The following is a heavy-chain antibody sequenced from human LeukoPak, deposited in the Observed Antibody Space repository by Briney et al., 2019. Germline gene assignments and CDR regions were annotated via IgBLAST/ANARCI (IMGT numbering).Heavy chain of an antibody. J-gene: IGHJ5*02. V-gene: IGHV1-2*02. CDR3: ARDPLLWFGELGWFDP. CDR2: INPNSGGT. D-gene: IGHD3-10*01. CDR1: GYIFTGYY. Sequence: ASVKVSCKASGYIFTGYYMHWVRQAPGQGLEWMGWINPNSGGTNYAQKFQGRVTMTRDTSISTAYMELSRLRSDDTAVYYCARDPLLWFGELGWFDPWGQGTLVTVSS.